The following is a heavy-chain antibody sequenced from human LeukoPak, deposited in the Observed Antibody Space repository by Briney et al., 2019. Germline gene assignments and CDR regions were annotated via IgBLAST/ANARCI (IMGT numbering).Heavy chain of an antibody. J-gene: IGHJ4*02. D-gene: IGHD6-19*01. Sequence: ASVKVSCKASGGTFSSYAISWVRQAPGQGLEWMGGIIPIFGTANYAQKFQGRVTITADESTSTAYMELRSLRSEDTAVYYCACQISLAVAGTSGEGDYWGQGTLVTVSS. CDR2: IIPIFGTA. CDR3: ACQISLAVAGTSGEGDY. CDR1: GGTFSSYA. V-gene: IGHV1-69*13.